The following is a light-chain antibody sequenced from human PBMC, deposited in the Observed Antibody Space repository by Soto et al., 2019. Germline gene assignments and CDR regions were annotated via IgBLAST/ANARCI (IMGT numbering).Light chain of an antibody. CDR3: QSYDSSLSGYV. CDR2: GNN. Sequence: SGLTRPPSVSGAPGQRVTRSCTGSSANIGAAYNVDWYQQLPGTAPKLLIYGNNNRPSGVPARFSGSKSGTSASLAIAGLQAEDEGDYYCQSYDSSLSGYVFGAGTKVTVL. J-gene: IGLJ1*01. CDR1: SANIGAAYN. V-gene: IGLV1-40*01.